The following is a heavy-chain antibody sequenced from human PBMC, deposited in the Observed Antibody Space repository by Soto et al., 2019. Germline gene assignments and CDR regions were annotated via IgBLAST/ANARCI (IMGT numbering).Heavy chain of an antibody. Sequence: GASVKVSCKASGYTFTSYGISWVRQAPGQGLEWMGWISAYNGNKKYAQKLQARVTMTTDTSTSTAYMELRSLRSDDTAVYYCALRPADGDYYYYGMDVWGQGTTVTVSS. CDR2: ISAYNGNK. V-gene: IGHV1-18*01. D-gene: IGHD2-2*01. CDR3: ALRPADGDYYYYGMDV. CDR1: GYTFTSYG. J-gene: IGHJ6*02.